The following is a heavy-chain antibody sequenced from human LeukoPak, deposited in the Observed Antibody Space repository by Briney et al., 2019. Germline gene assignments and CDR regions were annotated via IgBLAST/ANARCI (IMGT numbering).Heavy chain of an antibody. D-gene: IGHD6-19*01. Sequence: GGCLRLSCAASGFTFSSYAMDWVRQAPSKGLAGVASISYDGTNKYYADSVKRRFPTSRDDSNNTLYLQMNSLRTQDTAVYYCATSISVAENAFDIWGQGTMVTVSS. CDR1: GFTFSSYA. V-gene: IGHV3-30*04. CDR3: ATSISVAENAFDI. CDR2: ISYDGTNK. J-gene: IGHJ3*02.